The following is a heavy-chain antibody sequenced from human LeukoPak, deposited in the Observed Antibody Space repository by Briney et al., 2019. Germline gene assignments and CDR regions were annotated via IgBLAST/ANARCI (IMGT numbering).Heavy chain of an antibody. D-gene: IGHD3-22*01. Sequence: ASVKVSCKASGGTFSSYAISWVRQAPGQGLEWMGRIVAIFGIANYAQKFQGRVTITADKSTSTAYMELSSLRSEDTAVYYCASGRVYYYDSSGYSAFDYWGQGTLVTVSS. CDR2: IVAIFGIA. V-gene: IGHV1-69*04. CDR3: ASGRVYYYDSSGYSAFDY. J-gene: IGHJ4*02. CDR1: GGTFSSYA.